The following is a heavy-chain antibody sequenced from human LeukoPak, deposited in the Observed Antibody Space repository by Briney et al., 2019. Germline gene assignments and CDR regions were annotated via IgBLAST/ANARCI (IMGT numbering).Heavy chain of an antibody. D-gene: IGHD3-22*01. V-gene: IGHV4-34*01. CDR3: ARRGIVVVSDFDY. Sequence: SETLSLTCAVYGGSFSGYYWSWIRQPPGKGLEWIGEINHSGSTKYNPSLKSRVTISVDTSKNQFSLKLSSVTAADTAVYYCARRGIVVVSDFDYWGQGTLVTVSS. CDR2: INHSGST. CDR1: GGSFSGYY. J-gene: IGHJ4*02.